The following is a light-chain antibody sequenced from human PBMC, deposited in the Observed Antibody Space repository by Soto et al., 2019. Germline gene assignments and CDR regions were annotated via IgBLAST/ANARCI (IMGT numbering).Light chain of an antibody. CDR1: LDINNS. V-gene: IGKV1-33*01. Sequence: DVPMTLSPSSLSTSVEDSVTIICQASLDINNSLNWYQQRLGIAPDLLISDASTFETVVSSPFSGSGSGTHFTLTISSLQPEDIATYHCQQYNKLPLTFGGGTKVDIK. CDR2: DAS. J-gene: IGKJ4*02. CDR3: QQYNKLPLT.